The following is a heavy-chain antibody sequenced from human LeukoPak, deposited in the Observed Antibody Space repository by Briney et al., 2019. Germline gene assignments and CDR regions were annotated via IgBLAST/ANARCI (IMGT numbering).Heavy chain of an antibody. CDR3: ARPRGYSSSWYVNWFDP. D-gene: IGHD6-13*01. CDR1: GGSFSGYY. CDR2: INHSGST. J-gene: IGHJ5*02. V-gene: IGHV4-34*01. Sequence: SETLSLTCAVYGGSFSGYYWSRIRQPPGKGLEWIGEINHSGSTNYNPSLKSRVTISVDTSKNQFSLKLSSVTAADTAVYYCARPRGYSSSWYVNWFDPWGQGTLVTVSS.